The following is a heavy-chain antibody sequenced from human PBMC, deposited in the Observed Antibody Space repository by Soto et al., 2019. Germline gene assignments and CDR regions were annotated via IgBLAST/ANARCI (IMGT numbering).Heavy chain of an antibody. D-gene: IGHD3-3*01. CDR3: ARDRVLRFLEWPDYYGMDV. V-gene: IGHV4-39*07. CDR2: IYYSGST. CDR1: GGSISSSSYY. Sequence: SETLSLTCTVSGGSISSSSYYWGWIRQPPGKGLEWIGSIYYSGSTYYNPSLKSRVTISVDTSKNQFSLKLSSVTAADTAVYYCARDRVLRFLEWPDYYGMDVRGQGTTVTVSS. J-gene: IGHJ6*02.